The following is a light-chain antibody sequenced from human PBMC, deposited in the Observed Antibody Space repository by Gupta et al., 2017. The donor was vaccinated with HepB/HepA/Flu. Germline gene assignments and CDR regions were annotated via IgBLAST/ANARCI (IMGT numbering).Light chain of an antibody. CDR2: YDS. CDR1: NIGSKS. CDR3: QVWDSSSDHVV. J-gene: IGLJ2*01. V-gene: IGLV3-21*04. Sequence: SYVLTQPPSVSEAPGKTARITCGGNNIGSKSVHWYQQKPGQAPVLVIYYDSDRPSGIPERFSGSNSGNTATLTISRVEAGDEADYYCQVWDSSSDHVVFGGGTKLTVL.